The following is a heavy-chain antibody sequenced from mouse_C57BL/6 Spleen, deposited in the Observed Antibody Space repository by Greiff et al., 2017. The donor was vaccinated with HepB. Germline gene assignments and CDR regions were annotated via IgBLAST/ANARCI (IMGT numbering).Heavy chain of an antibody. D-gene: IGHD1-1*01. CDR1: GYAFSSSW. CDR2: IYPGDGDT. J-gene: IGHJ2*01. Sequence: QVQLKESGPELVKPGASVKISCKASGYAFSSSWMNWVKQRPGKGLEWIGRIYPGDGDTNYNGKFKGKATLTADKSSSTAYMQLSSLTSEDSAVYFCARSWRRTTVAFDYWGQGTTLTVSS. CDR3: ARSWRRTTVAFDY. V-gene: IGHV1-82*01.